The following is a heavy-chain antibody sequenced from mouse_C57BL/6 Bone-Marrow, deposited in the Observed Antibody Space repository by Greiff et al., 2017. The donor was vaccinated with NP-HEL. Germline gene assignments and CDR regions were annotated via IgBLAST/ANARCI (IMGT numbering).Heavy chain of an antibody. CDR2: IWSGGST. D-gene: IGHD1-1*01. CDR3: AKGLTTVVATGFDY. CDR1: GFSLTSYG. Sequence: VQLQQSGPGLVQPSQSLSITCTVSGFSLTSYGVHWVRQPPGKGLEWLGVIWSGGSTDYNAAFISRLSISKDNSKSQVFFKMNSLQADDTAIYYCAKGLTTVVATGFDYWGQGTTLTVSS. J-gene: IGHJ2*01. V-gene: IGHV2-4*01.